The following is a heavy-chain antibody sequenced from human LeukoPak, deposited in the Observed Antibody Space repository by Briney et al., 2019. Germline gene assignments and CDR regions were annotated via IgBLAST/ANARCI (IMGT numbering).Heavy chain of an antibody. Sequence: SETLSLTCAVEGRSIRSGVYASSWIRQPPGKGLEWIAYIYHSGRTYYNPALKGRVTMSMDRSKNQFSLRLSSVTAADTAVYYCGRGGFDSGLDYWGQGTLVTVSS. CDR3: GRGGFDSGLDY. CDR1: GRSIRSGVYA. D-gene: IGHD3-10*01. CDR2: IYHSGRT. J-gene: IGHJ4*02. V-gene: IGHV4-30-2*01.